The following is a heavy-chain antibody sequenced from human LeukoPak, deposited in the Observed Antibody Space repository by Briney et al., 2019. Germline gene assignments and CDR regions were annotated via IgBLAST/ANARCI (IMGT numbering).Heavy chain of an antibody. CDR1: GLSVSKYA. CDR3: AKDLCSSSTCTFDY. D-gene: IGHD2-2*01. J-gene: IGHJ4*02. Sequence: GGSLRLSCGASGLSVSKYAMHWVRQAPGKGLEWVAVIWYDSSKEYYPDSVKGRFTISRDNSKNTLYLQMNSLRAEDTAVYYCAKDLCSSSTCTFDYWGQGTLVTVSS. V-gene: IGHV3-33*06. CDR2: IWYDSSKE.